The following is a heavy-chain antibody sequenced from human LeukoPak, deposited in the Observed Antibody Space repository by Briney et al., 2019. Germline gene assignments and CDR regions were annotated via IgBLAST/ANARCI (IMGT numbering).Heavy chain of an antibody. CDR2: SGSTT. Sequence: GGSLRLSCAASGFIFSNYAMTWVRQAPGKGLEWVSSSGSTTDYSDSVKGRFTISRDNSKNTLYLQMNSLRADGTAVYYCTRDSSYGDYSTAFDYWGQGALVTVSS. CDR3: TRDSSYGDYSTAFDY. CDR1: GFIFSNYA. V-gene: IGHV3-23*01. J-gene: IGHJ4*02. D-gene: IGHD4-17*01.